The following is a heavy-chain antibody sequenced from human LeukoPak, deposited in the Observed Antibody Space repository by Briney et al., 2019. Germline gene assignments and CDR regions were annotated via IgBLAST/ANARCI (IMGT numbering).Heavy chain of an antibody. D-gene: IGHD4-11*01. CDR3: ATYSILNAREFRY. CDR1: GFTFSSYW. CDR2: VQHIGGET. Sequence: GGSLRLSCAASGFTFSSYWMSWVRPAPGKGLEWVANVQHIGGETYYVDSVRGRFTISRDNAKNSVYLQMNSLGADDTAVYYCATYSILNAREFRYWGQGILVTVSS. V-gene: IGHV3-7*01. J-gene: IGHJ1*01.